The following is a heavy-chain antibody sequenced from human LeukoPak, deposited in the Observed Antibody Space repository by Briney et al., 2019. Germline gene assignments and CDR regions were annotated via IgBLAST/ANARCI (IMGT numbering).Heavy chain of an antibody. CDR3: ARARYGYDAFDI. D-gene: IGHD3-16*02. CDR1: GYTFINYY. CDR2: INPSGGVT. Sequence: ASVKVSCKASGYTFINYYMHWVRQAPGQGLEWVGIINPSGGVTTYAQKFQGRVTMTSDTSTSTVYMELSSLRSEDTAVYYCARARYGYDAFDIWGQGTVVSVSS. V-gene: IGHV1-46*01. J-gene: IGHJ3*02.